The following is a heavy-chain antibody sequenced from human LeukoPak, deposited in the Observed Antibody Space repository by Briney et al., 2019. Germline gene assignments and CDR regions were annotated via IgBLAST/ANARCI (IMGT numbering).Heavy chain of an antibody. D-gene: IGHD6-13*01. Sequence: GGSLRLSCAASGFTFSGSAMHWVRQAPGKGLEWISYISGSSTTIYYADSVKGRFTTSRDNAKNSLYLQMNSLRAEDTAVYYCSSAAGDWGQGTLVTVSS. V-gene: IGHV3-48*01. J-gene: IGHJ4*02. CDR3: SSAAGD. CDR2: ISGSSTTI. CDR1: GFTFSGSA.